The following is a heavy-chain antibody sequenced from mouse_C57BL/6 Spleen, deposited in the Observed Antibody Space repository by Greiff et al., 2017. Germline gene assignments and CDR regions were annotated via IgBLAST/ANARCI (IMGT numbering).Heavy chain of an antibody. CDR2: INPSSGYT. Sequence: VQGVESGAELAKPGASVKLSCKASGYTFTSYWMHWVKQRPGQGLEWIGYINPSSGYTKYNQKFKDKATLTADKSSSTAYMQLSSLTYEDSAVYYCAIYSNYVPFDYWGQGTTLTVSS. J-gene: IGHJ2*01. D-gene: IGHD2-5*01. V-gene: IGHV1-7*01. CDR3: AIYSNYVPFDY. CDR1: GYTFTSYW.